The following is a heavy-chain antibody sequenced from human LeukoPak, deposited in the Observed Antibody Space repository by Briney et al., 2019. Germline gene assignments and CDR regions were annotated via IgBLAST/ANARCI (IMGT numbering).Heavy chain of an antibody. CDR1: GYSISSDYY. CDR3: ARRVAFCTNGVCYLPPEHFDY. J-gene: IGHJ4*02. V-gene: IGHV4-38-2*01. CDR2: IYHSGST. Sequence: PSETLSLTCAVSGYSISSDYYWGWIRQPPGKGLEWIGSIYHSGSTYYNPSLESRVTISVDTSKNQFSLKLSSVTAADTAVYYCARRVAFCTNGVCYLPPEHFDYWGQGTLVTVSS. D-gene: IGHD2-8*01.